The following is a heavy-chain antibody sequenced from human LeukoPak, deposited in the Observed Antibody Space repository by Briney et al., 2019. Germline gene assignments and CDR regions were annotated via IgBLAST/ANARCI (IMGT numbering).Heavy chain of an antibody. V-gene: IGHV5-51*01. CDR3: VRALGYCTSGSCYYYDY. J-gene: IGHJ4*02. CDR1: GYRFSSYW. Sequence: GESLKISCKGSGYRFSSYWIGWVRQMPGKGREWMGIIHPGDSETRYSPSFQGQVTISADKSISTAYLQWSSLKASDTAMYYCVRALGYCTSGSCYYYDYWGQGTLVTVSS. CDR2: IHPGDSET. D-gene: IGHD2-15*01.